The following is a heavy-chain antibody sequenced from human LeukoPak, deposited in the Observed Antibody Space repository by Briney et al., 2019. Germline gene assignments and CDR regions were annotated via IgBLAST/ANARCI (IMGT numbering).Heavy chain of an antibody. CDR3: ARSPLYDSSGIDC. J-gene: IGHJ4*02. D-gene: IGHD3-22*01. CDR1: GGSISSGSYY. CDR2: IYTSGST. V-gene: IGHV4-61*02. Sequence: SETLSLTCTVSGGSISSGSYYWSWIRQPAGKGLEWIGRIYTSGSTNYNPSLKSRVTISVDTSKNQFSLKLSSVIARHTAVSCCARSPLYDSSGIDCWGQGTLVPVSS.